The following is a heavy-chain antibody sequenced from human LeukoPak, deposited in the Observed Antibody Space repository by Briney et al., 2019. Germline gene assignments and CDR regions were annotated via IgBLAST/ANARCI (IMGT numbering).Heavy chain of an antibody. V-gene: IGHV3-33*01. J-gene: IGHJ4*02. CDR2: IWYDGSNK. CDR3: ARDRSYDFWSGYSTPDY. CDR1: GFTFSSYG. D-gene: IGHD3-3*01. Sequence: LSGGSLRLSCAASGFTFSSYGMHWVRQAPGKGLEWVAVIWYDGSNKYYADSVKGRFTTSRDNSKNTLDLQMNSLRAEDTAVYYCARDRSYDFWSGYSTPDYWGQGTLVTVSS.